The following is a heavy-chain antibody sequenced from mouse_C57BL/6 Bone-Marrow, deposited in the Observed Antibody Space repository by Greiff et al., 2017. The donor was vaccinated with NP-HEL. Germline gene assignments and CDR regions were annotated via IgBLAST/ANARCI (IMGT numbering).Heavy chain of an antibody. D-gene: IGHD4-1*01. CDR1: GFTFSSYA. V-gene: IGHV5-9-1*02. CDR3: TRANWDGDWYFDV. J-gene: IGHJ1*03. CDR2: ISSGGDYI. Sequence: EVTLMESGEGLVKPGGSLKLSCAASGFTFSSYAMSWVRQTPEKRLECVAYISSGGDYIYYAATVQGRFTISRDNARNTLYLQMSSLKSEDTAMYYCTRANWDGDWYFDVWGTGTTVTVSS.